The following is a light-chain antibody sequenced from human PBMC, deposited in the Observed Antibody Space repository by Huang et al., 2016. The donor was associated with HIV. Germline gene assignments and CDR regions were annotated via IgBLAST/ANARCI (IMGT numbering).Light chain of an antibody. CDR3: QQRSNWPLFT. CDR2: DTS. CDR1: QSVSSS. V-gene: IGKV3-11*01. Sequence: EIVLPPSPATLSLSPGERATLSCKASQSVSSSLDWYQQKPGQAPRLLIYDTSNRATGIPARFSGSESGTDFTLTISSLEPEDFAVYYCQQRSNWPLFTFGPGTKVDIK. J-gene: IGKJ3*01.